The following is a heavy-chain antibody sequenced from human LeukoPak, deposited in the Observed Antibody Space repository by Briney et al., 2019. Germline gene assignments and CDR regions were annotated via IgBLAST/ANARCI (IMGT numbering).Heavy chain of an antibody. D-gene: IGHD3-22*01. CDR2: ISGSGGST. CDR1: GFTFSSYA. CDR3: AEDGYYYDSSGPSLLSYFDY. J-gene: IGHJ4*02. V-gene: IGHV3-23*01. Sequence: PGGSLRLSCAASGFTFSSYAMSWVRQAPGKGLEWVSAISGSGGSTYYADSVKGRFTISRDNSKNTLYLQMNSLRAEDTAVYYCAEDGYYYDSSGPSLLSYFDYWGQGTLVTVSS.